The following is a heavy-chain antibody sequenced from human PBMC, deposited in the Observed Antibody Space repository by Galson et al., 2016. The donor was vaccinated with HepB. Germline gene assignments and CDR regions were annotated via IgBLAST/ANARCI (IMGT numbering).Heavy chain of an antibody. J-gene: IGHJ4*02. V-gene: IGHV3-23*01. Sequence: SLRLSCAASGFTFSSYAMGWVRQAPGRGLEWVSGISGRGGGTKYADSVKGRFTISRDNSKNTLYLQMKGLRAEDTAVYYCAKDVGGEAFFEYWGQGALVTVSS. D-gene: IGHD1-26*01. CDR2: ISGRGGGT. CDR3: AKDVGGEAFFEY. CDR1: GFTFSSYA.